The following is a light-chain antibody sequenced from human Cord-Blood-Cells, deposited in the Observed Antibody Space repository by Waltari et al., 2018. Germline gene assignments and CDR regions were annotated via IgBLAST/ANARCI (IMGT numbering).Light chain of an antibody. Sequence: SSVLTQPPSASVAPGQTPRITCAGTNIGSTSVHWYQQKPGQAPVLVIYYDSDRPSGIPERFSGSNSGNTATLTISRVEAGDEADYYCQVWDSSSDHYVFGTGTKVTVL. CDR2: YDS. J-gene: IGLJ1*01. V-gene: IGLV3-21*04. CDR3: QVWDSSSDHYV. CDR1: NIGSTS.